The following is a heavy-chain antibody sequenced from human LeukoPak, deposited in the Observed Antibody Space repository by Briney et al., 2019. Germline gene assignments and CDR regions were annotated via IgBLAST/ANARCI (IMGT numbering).Heavy chain of an antibody. J-gene: IGHJ4*02. CDR3: ATGYCSSTSCYRPSDY. CDR1: GFTFSSYW. Sequence: GGSLRLSCAASGFTFSSYWMHWVRQAPGKGLVWVSRINSDGSSTSYADSVKGRFTISRDNAKNTLYLQMNSLRAEDTAVYYCATGYCSSTSCYRPSDYWGQGTLVTVSS. V-gene: IGHV3-74*01. CDR2: INSDGSST. D-gene: IGHD2-2*02.